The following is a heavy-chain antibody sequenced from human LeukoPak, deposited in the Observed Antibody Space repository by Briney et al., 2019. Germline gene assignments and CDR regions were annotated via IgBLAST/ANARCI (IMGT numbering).Heavy chain of an antibody. J-gene: IGHJ3*02. CDR1: GFTFSTYS. CDR3: ARVLNYVFDI. CDR2: ITNSANSI. Sequence: GGSLRLSCEASGFTFSTYSMNWVRQAPGKGLEWVSYITNSANSITYADSVKGRFTISRDNAKNSLFLQMSSLKDEDTAVDYCARVLNYVFDIWGQGKMVTVFS. V-gene: IGHV3-48*02. D-gene: IGHD5-24*01.